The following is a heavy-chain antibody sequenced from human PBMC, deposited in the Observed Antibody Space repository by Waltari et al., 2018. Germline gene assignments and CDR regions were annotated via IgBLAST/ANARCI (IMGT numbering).Heavy chain of an antibody. J-gene: IGHJ3*02. Sequence: QVQLQQWGAGLLKPSETLSLTCAVYGGSFIGYYWRWIPQPPGKGLAWIGEISHSGTTTYNPSLKSRVTISLDTSKNQFSLKLSSVTAADTAVYYCARQEIIVEVTGDGFDIWGQGTMVTVSS. D-gene: IGHD2-21*02. V-gene: IGHV4-34*01. CDR3: ARQEIIVEVTGDGFDI. CDR2: ISHSGTT. CDR1: GGSFIGYY.